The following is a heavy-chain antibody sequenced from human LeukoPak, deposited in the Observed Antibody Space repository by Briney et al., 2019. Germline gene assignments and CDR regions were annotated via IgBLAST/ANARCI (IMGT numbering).Heavy chain of an antibody. Sequence: SETLSLTCTVSGGSISSYYWSWIRQPPGKGLEWIGCIYYSGITNYNPSLKSRVTISVDTSKNQFSLKLSSVTAADTAVYYCAREPTLPGPYDYWGQGTLVTVSS. CDR1: GGSISSYY. D-gene: IGHD2/OR15-2a*01. V-gene: IGHV4-59*01. CDR3: AREPTLPGPYDY. J-gene: IGHJ4*02. CDR2: IYYSGIT.